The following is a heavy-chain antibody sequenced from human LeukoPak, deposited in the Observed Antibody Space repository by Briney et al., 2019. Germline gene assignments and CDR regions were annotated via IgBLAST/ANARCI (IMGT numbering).Heavy chain of an antibody. V-gene: IGHV3-23*01. Sequence: GGSLRLSCAASGFTFSSYAMSWVRQAPGKGLEWVSAISGSGGSTYYADSVKGRFTISRGNSKNTLYLQMNSLRAEDTAVYYCAKQTLMITFGGVPDYWGRGTLVTVSS. CDR1: GFTFSSYA. CDR2: ISGSGGST. J-gene: IGHJ4*02. CDR3: AKQTLMITFGGVPDY. D-gene: IGHD3-16*01.